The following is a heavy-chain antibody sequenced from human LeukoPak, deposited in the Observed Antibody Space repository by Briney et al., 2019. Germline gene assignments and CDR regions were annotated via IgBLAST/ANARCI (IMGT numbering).Heavy chain of an antibody. V-gene: IGHV4-61*05. Sequence: SETLSLTCTVSGGSISSSSYYWGWIRQPPGKGLEWIGYIYYSGSTNYNPSLKSRVTISVDTSKNQFSLKLSSVTAADTAVYYCARGVVPATWGQGTLVTVSS. CDR2: IYYSGST. CDR1: GGSISSSSYY. J-gene: IGHJ4*02. D-gene: IGHD2-2*01. CDR3: ARGVVPAT.